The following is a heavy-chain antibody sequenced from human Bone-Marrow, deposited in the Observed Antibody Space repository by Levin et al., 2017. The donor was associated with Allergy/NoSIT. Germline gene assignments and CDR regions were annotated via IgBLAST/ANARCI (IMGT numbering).Heavy chain of an antibody. CDR2: INTGLGRT. J-gene: IGHJ5*02. Sequence: ASVKVSCKASGYTFTSFSIHWLRQAPGQGLEWMGWINTGLGRTKYSQRFQGRVSITTDTPARTAYLELTGLNSEDTALYYCARGYIRIPLPGVVTSGWFDPWGPGTPVTVSS. V-gene: IGHV1-3*04. CDR1: GYTFTSFS. CDR3: ARGYIRIPLPGVVTSGWFDP. D-gene: IGHD3-3*01.